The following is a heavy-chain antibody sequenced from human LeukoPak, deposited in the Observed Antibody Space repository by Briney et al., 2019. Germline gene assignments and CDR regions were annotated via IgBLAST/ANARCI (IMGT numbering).Heavy chain of an antibody. V-gene: IGHV1-2*02. CDR3: ARVATTVTTLYFQH. J-gene: IGHJ1*01. CDR2: INPNSGGT. D-gene: IGHD4-17*01. Sequence: GASVKVSCKASGYTFTGYYMHWVRQAPGQGLEWMGWINPNSGGTNYAQKFQGRVTMTRDTSISTAYMELSRLRSDDTAVHYCARVATTVTTLYFQHWGQGTLVTVSS. CDR1: GYTFTGYY.